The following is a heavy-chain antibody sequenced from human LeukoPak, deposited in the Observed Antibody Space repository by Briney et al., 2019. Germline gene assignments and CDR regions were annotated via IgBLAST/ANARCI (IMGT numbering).Heavy chain of an antibody. CDR2: VDPEDGET. J-gene: IGHJ5*02. V-gene: IGHV1-69-2*01. CDR3: ARVVVAGPGWYNWFDP. D-gene: IGHD2-15*01. Sequence: ASVKISCKVSGYTLTDYYMHWVQQAPGKGLEWMGLVDPEDGETIYAEKFQGRVTITADTSTDTAYMELSSLRSEDTAVYYCARVVVAGPGWYNWFDPWGQGTLVTVSS. CDR1: GYTLTDYY.